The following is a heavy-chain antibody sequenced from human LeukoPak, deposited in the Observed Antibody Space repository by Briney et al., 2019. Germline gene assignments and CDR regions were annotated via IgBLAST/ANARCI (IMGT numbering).Heavy chain of an antibody. CDR2: IYTSGST. Sequence: SETLSLTCTVSGGSISSYYWSWIRQPPGKGLEWIGYIYTSGSTNYNPSLKSRATISVDTSKNQFSLKLSSVTAADTAVYYCARHPARSGYRFPYYFDYWGQGTLVTVSS. J-gene: IGHJ4*02. CDR3: ARHPARSGYRFPYYFDY. V-gene: IGHV4-4*09. CDR1: GGSISSYY. D-gene: IGHD5-24*01.